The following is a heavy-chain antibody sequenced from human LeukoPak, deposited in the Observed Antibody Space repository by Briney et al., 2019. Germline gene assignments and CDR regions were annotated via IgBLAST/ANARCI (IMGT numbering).Heavy chain of an antibody. CDR1: GGSISSSIYY. V-gene: IGHV4-39*01. D-gene: IGHD3-3*01. J-gene: IGHJ4*02. Sequence: KPSQTLSLTCTVSGGSISSSIYYWGWIRQPPGKGLEWIGGIYDSGSTYYNPSLKSRVTISVDTSKNQFSLKLSSVTAADTAVYYCAKLLDFWSGYYLDYWGQGTLVTVSS. CDR2: IYDSGST. CDR3: AKLLDFWSGYYLDY.